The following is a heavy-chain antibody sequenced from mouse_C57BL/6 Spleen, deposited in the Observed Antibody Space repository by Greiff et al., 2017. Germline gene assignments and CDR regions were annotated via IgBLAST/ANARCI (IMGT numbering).Heavy chain of an antibody. CDR3: AVGDDDLDN. CDR2: IFPGSGST. CDR1: GYTFTDSY. V-gene: IGHV1-75*01. Sequence: VKLVESGPELVKPGASVKISCKASGYTFTDSYINWLKQRPGQGLEWIGWIFPGSGSTYYNEQFKGKATLTVDTSSSTAYMLRSSLTSENYAVYCCAVGDDDLDNWGQGTTLTVSS. J-gene: IGHJ2*01. D-gene: IGHD2-10*01.